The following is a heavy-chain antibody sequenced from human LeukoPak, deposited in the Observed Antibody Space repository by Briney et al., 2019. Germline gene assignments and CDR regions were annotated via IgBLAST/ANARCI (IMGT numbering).Heavy chain of an antibody. CDR2: IYYSGST. CDR3: ARVGENNNFWSGYYWFDP. CDR1: GDSISSYY. V-gene: IGHV4-59*01. D-gene: IGHD3-3*01. J-gene: IGHJ5*02. Sequence: PSETLSLTCTVSGDSISSYYWSWVRQPPGKGLEWIGYIYYSGSTNYNPSLKSRVTISVDTSKNQFSLKLSSVTAADTAVYYCARVGENNNFWSGYYWFDPWGQGTLVTVSS.